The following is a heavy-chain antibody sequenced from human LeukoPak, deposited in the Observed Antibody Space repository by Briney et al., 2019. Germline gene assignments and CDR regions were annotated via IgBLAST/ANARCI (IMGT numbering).Heavy chain of an antibody. V-gene: IGHV4-39*07. D-gene: IGHD2-8*01. Sequence: PSETLSLTCTVSGGSISSSSYYWGWIRQPPGKGLEWIGSIYYSGSTYYNPSLKSRVTISVDTSKNQFSLKLSSVTAADTAVYYCARDRLMVYACFDYWGQGTLVTVSS. CDR3: ARDRLMVYACFDY. CDR2: IYYSGST. J-gene: IGHJ4*02. CDR1: GGSISSSSYY.